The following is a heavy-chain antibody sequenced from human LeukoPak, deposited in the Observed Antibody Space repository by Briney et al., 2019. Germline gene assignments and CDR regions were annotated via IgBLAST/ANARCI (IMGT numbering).Heavy chain of an antibody. D-gene: IGHD1-26*01. Sequence: PGGSLRLSCAASGFTFNTYGIHWVRQALGKGLEWVTSIHYDGSNKYYADSVKGRFTISRDNAKNSVYLQMNNVRAEDTAVYYCATMTSGSLDYWGQGTLVTVSS. CDR3: ATMTSGSLDY. CDR2: IHYDGSNK. CDR1: GFTFNTYG. V-gene: IGHV3-30*02. J-gene: IGHJ4*02.